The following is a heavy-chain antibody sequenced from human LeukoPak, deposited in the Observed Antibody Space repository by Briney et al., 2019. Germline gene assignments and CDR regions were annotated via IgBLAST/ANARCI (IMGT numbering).Heavy chain of an antibody. V-gene: IGHV3-21*01. Sequence: GGSLRLSCAASGFTFSSYGMSWVRQAPGKGLEWVSGISSSGGSIYYADSVKGRFTISRDNAKNSLFLQMNSLGAEDTAVYYCARDWYTAERWTIYYSYYIDVWGKGTTVTVSS. CDR2: ISSSGGSI. CDR3: ARDWYTAERWTIYYSYYIDV. CDR1: GFTFSSYG. D-gene: IGHD4-23*01. J-gene: IGHJ6*03.